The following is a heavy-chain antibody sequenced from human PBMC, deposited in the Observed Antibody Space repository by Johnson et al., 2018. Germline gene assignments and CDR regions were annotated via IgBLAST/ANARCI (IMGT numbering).Heavy chain of an antibody. Sequence: VQLVESGPGLVKPSETLSLTCTVSGGSISSYYWSWIRQPPGKGLEWIGYTYYSGSTNYNPSLKRRVPIPVDTPKNQFSLKLSSVTAADPAVYYCASKGIAARRNGGLDYYYYMDVWGKGTTVTVSS. J-gene: IGHJ6*03. CDR1: GGSISSYY. D-gene: IGHD6-6*01. CDR3: ASKGIAARRNGGLDYYYYMDV. V-gene: IGHV4-59*12. CDR2: TYYSGST.